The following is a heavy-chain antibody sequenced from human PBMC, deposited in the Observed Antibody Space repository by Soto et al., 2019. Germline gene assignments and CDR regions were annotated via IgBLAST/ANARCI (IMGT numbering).Heavy chain of an antibody. CDR1: GFAFSNSW. J-gene: IGHJ6*02. CDR2: INSDGSGT. D-gene: IGHD2-15*01. CDR3: AKDTAYAMDV. Sequence: EVQLVESGGGLVQPGGSLRLSCASSGFAFSNSWIHWVRQGPGKGLVWVSHINSDGSGTTYAAAVKGRFTISRDNAKTTVYMQMNSLRTEDTAVYYCAKDTAYAMDVWGQGPRVTVPS. V-gene: IGHV3-74*01.